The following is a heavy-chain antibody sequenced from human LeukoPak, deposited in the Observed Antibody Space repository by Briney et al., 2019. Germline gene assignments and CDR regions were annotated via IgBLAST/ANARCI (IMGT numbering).Heavy chain of an antibody. V-gene: IGHV4-4*07. CDR3: ARDSPIGGAGNDAFDI. D-gene: IGHD6-19*01. Sequence: PSETLSLTCSVSGGSISSYYWSWIRQPAGKGLEWIGRVYSSGTTNYKSSLKRRVTILVETSKKQSPPTLSSLDTADTAVYYCARDSPIGGAGNDAFDIWGQGTMVTVSS. CDR2: VYSSGTT. CDR1: GGSISSYY. J-gene: IGHJ3*02.